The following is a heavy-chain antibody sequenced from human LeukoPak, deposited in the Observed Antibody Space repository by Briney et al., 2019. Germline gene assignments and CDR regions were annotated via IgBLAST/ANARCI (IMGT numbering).Heavy chain of an antibody. V-gene: IGHV1-8*01. CDR2: MNPKSGNT. Sequence: ASVKVSCKASGYTFTSHDINWVRQATGQVLEWMGWMNPKSGNTGYAQKFQGRIIMTRNISINTAYMEMSSLRSEDTAVYYCARGTPTYLYYYGLGSYRGVDVWGQGTTVTVSS. CDR3: ARGTPTYLYYYGLGSYRGVDV. D-gene: IGHD3-10*01. CDR1: GYTFTSHD. J-gene: IGHJ6*02.